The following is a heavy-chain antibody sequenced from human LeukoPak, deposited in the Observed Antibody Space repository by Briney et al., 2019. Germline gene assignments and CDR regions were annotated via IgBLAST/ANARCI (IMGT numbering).Heavy chain of an antibody. CDR1: GFTFSSYS. J-gene: IGHJ4*02. V-gene: IGHV3-48*01. D-gene: IGHD3-22*01. CDR2: ISSSSSTI. Sequence: GGSLRLSCAASGFTFSSYSMNWVRQAPGKGLEWVSYISSSSSTIYYADSVKGRFTISRDNAKNSLYLQMNSLRAEDTALYYCAKAQTGPPYDSSGYFDYWGQGTLVTVSS. CDR3: AKAQTGPPYDSSGYFDY.